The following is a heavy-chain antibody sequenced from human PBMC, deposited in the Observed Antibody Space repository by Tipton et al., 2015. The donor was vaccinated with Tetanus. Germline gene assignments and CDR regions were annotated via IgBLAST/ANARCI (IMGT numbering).Heavy chain of an antibody. V-gene: IGHV4-59*02. CDR3: AGVTXQRTXXYXDH. CDR2: VYYTGST. CDR1: GDSVSGYY. J-gene: IGHJ4*02. Sequence: TLSLTCTVSGDSVSGYYWSWIRQPPGKGLEWIGYVYYTGSTNHNPSLKSRVTISMDRSKNQISLQLTSVTAADTAVYFCAGVTXQRTXXYXDHXXQGXLVT. D-gene: IGHD2/OR15-2a*01.